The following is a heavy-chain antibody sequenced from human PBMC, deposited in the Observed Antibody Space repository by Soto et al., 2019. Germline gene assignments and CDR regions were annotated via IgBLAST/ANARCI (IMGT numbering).Heavy chain of an antibody. CDR1: RVTFNNYA. CDR3: AKDYTCSGGSCYLFDY. J-gene: IGHJ4*02. CDR2: ISSTGDRT. V-gene: IGHV3-23*01. Sequence: EVQLLESGGGLVQPGGSLRLSCAASRVTFNNYAMSWVRQAPGKGLEWVSGISSTGDRTNYADSVKGRFTISRDNSKNTLYLQMNSLRDEDTAVYYCAKDYTCSGGSCYLFDYWGQGTLVTVSS. D-gene: IGHD2-15*01.